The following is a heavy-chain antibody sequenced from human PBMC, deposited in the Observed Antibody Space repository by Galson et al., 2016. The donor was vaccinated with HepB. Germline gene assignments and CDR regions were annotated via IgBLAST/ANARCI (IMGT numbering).Heavy chain of an antibody. D-gene: IGHD2-2*01. CDR1: GYNLTNYW. J-gene: IGHJ4*02. Sequence: QSGAEVKKPGESLKISCKASGYNLTNYWVGWVRQMPGKGLELMGIIYTGESNTRYSPSFQGQVTISADKSISTTYLLWNSLKASDTAIYYCARRGTSFGAPAFHYWGQGTLVIVSS. CDR3: ARRGTSFGAPAFHY. CDR2: IYTGESNT. V-gene: IGHV5-51*01.